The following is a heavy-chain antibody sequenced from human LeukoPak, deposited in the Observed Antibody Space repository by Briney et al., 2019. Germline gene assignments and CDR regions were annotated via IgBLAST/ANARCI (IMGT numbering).Heavy chain of an antibody. D-gene: IGHD5-18*01. CDR1: GFTFSRYW. V-gene: IGHV3-7*05. CDR2: INQDESEK. Sequence: GGSLRLSCVASGFTFSRYWMAWVRQARGKGLEWVANINQDESEKNYVDSVRGRFAISRDNAKNSLVVQMDSLRAEDTAVYYCARDRGYSTFDMWGQGTMVTVSS. J-gene: IGHJ3*02. CDR3: ARDRGYSTFDM.